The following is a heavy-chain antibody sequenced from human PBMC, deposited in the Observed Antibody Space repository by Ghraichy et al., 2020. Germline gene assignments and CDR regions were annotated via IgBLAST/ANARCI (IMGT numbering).Heavy chain of an antibody. CDR3: ARERPARENTWDWDF. Sequence: GGSLRLSCAASGFTLSTYVMHWARQAPGKGPEWVASIWDDGNEKYYADSVKGRFTISRDSSKNALYLEMTSLRAEDTALYYCARERPARENTWDWDFWGQGTLVTVSS. CDR2: IWDDGNEK. V-gene: IGHV3-33*01. CDR1: GFTLSTYV. J-gene: IGHJ4*02. D-gene: IGHD1-26*01.